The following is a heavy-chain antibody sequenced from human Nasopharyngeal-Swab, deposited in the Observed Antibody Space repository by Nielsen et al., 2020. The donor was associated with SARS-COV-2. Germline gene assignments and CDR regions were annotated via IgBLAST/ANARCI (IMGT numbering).Heavy chain of an antibody. CDR2: ISSNGCST. V-gene: IGHV3-23*01. D-gene: IGHD6-19*01. J-gene: IGHJ4*02. CDR1: GFTFSSYA. CDR3: AKGSGWQESGFDY. Sequence: GESLKISCAASGFTFSSYAMSWVRQAPGKGLEWVSAISSNGCSTYYADSVKGRFTISRDNSKNTLYLQMNSLRAEDTAVYYCAKGSGWQESGFDYWGQGTMVTVSS.